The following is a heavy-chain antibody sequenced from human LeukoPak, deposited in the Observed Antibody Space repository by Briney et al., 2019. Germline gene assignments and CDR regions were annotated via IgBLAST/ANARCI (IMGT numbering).Heavy chain of an antibody. J-gene: IGHJ4*02. CDR2: IYYSGST. D-gene: IGHD3-16*01. Sequence: PSETLSLTCTVSGGSISSYYWSWIRQPPGKGLEWIGYIYYSGSTNYNPSLKSRVTMSVDTSKNQFSLKLSSVTAADTAVYYCARGLSKYYFDYWGQGTLVTVSS. CDR3: ARGLSKYYFDY. V-gene: IGHV4-59*12. CDR1: GGSISSYY.